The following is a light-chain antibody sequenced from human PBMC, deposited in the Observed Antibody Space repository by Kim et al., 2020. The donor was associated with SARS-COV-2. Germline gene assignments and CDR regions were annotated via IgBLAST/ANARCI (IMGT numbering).Light chain of an antibody. V-gene: IGLV3-19*01. CDR3: DSRDTGGYWV. CDR2: GRT. CDR1: SLRRYY. J-gene: IGLJ2*01. Sequence: SSELTQDPAVSVALGQTVRITCQGDSLRRYYASWYQQKPGQAPVLVIYGRTNRPSGIPDRFSGSSSGDTASLTITGAQAEDEADYYCDSRDTGGYWVFGGGTKLTVL.